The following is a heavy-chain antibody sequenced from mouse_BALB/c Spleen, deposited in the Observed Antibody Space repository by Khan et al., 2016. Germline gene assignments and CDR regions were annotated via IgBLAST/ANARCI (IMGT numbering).Heavy chain of an antibody. CDR3: ARAYYGYAYYFEY. D-gene: IGHD1-2*01. CDR1: GFTFTDYY. J-gene: IGHJ2*01. CDR2: IRHKANGYTT. V-gene: IGHV7-3*02. Sequence: EVELVESGGGLVQPGGSLRLSCATSGFTFTDYYMSWVRQPPGKALEWLGFIRHKANGYTTEYSASVKGRFTISRDNSQSILYLQMNTLRTEDSSTYYCARAYYGYAYYFEYWGQGTTLTVSS.